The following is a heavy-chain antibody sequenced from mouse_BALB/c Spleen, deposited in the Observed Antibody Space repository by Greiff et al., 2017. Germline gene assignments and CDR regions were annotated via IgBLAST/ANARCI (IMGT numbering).Heavy chain of an antibody. Sequence: VQLKESGPGLVKPSQSLSLTCTVTGYSITSDYAWNWIRQFPGNKLEWMGYISYSGSTSYNPSLKSRISITRDTSKNQFFLQLNSVTTEDTATYYCARRYYYGSSPGYFDYWGQGTTLTVSS. J-gene: IGHJ2*01. D-gene: IGHD1-1*01. CDR3: ARRYYYGSSPGYFDY. CDR2: ISYSGST. V-gene: IGHV3-2*02. CDR1: GYSITSDYA.